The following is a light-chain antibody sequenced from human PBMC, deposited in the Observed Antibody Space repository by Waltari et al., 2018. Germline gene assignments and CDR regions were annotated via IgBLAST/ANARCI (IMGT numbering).Light chain of an antibody. V-gene: IGKV3-20*01. CDR2: GAS. CDR3: QQYGSSPTT. J-gene: IGKJ4*01. CDR1: QSVISRY. Sequence: ESVLTQSPGTLSLSPGERATPSCRASQSVISRYLAWYQQRPGQAPRLLIYGASTRATGIPDRFSGSGSGTDFTLTISRLEPEDSAVYYCQQYGSSPTTFGGGTKVEIK.